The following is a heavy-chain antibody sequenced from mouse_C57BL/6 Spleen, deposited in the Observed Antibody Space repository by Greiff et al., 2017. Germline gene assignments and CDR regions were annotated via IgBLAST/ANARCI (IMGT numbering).Heavy chain of an antibody. CDR2: IYPGSGST. CDR1: GYTFTSYW. J-gene: IGHJ1*03. CDR3: ARGGYYGSSYYFDV. D-gene: IGHD1-1*01. Sequence: VKLQQPGAELVKPGASVKMSCKASGYTFTSYWITWVKQRPGQGLEWIGDIYPGSGSTNYNEKFKSKATLTVDTSSSTAYMQLSSLTSEDSAVYYCARGGYYGSSYYFDVWGTGTTVTVSS. V-gene: IGHV1-55*01.